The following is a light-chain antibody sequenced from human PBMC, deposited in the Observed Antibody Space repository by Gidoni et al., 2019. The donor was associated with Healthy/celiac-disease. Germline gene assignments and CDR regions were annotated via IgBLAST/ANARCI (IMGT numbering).Light chain of an antibody. V-gene: IGLV3-21*02. J-gene: IGLJ2*01. Sequence: SYVLTQPPSVSVAPGQTARITCGGNNIGSKSVHWYQQKPGQAPVLVVYDDSDRPSGLPERFSGSNSGNTATLTISRVEAGDEADYYCQVWDSSSDPSVVFGGGTKLTVL. CDR2: DDS. CDR1: NIGSKS. CDR3: QVWDSSSDPSVV.